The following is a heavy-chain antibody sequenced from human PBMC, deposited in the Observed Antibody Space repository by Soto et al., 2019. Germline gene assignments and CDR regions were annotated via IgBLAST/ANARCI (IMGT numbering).Heavy chain of an antibody. J-gene: IGHJ4*02. D-gene: IGHD2-21*02. V-gene: IGHV1-46*02. CDR3: ARGGHIAVVTASFDD. Sequence: QVQLVQSGAEVKKPGASVKVSCKPSGYTFNTYYLHWVRQAPGQALEWMGVIHPSGGGTTYAQKFLGRVTVTRDTSTSTVFMELSSLSSDDTAVYYCARGGHIAVVTASFDDWGQGTLVTVSS. CDR1: GYTFNTYY. CDR2: IHPSGGGT.